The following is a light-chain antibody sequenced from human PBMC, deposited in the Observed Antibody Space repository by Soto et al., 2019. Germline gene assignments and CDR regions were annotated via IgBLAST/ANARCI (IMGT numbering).Light chain of an antibody. CDR3: QQADSFPIT. CDR2: AAF. CDR1: EDINSR. J-gene: IGKJ5*01. V-gene: IGKV1-12*01. Sequence: DSQMTQSPSSVSASVGDRVTISCRASEDINSRLAWYQQKPGNAPKLLIYAAFILQSGVPSRFSGHGSGTDFTLSISSLQPEDFATHYCQQADSFPITFGQGTRLEIK.